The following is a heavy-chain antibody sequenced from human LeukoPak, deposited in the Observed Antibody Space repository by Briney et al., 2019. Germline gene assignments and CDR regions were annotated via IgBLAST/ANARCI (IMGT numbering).Heavy chain of an antibody. CDR1: GGSVSSGSYY. V-gene: IGHV4-61*01. CDR3: AREGYSYGFGWFDP. Sequence: PSETLSLTCTVSGGSVSSGSYYCSWIRQPPGKGLEWIGYIYYSGSTNYNPSLKSRVTISVDTSKNQFSLKLSSVTAADTAVYCCAREGYSYGFGWFDPWGQGTLVTVSS. J-gene: IGHJ5*02. CDR2: IYYSGST. D-gene: IGHD5-18*01.